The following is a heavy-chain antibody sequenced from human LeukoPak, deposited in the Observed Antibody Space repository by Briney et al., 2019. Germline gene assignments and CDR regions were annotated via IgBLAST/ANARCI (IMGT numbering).Heavy chain of an antibody. CDR2: ISGSSALT. D-gene: IGHD5-12*01. CDR3: AKAIVGTINDFDY. Sequence: GSLPVPREASGFTFSSYAINWVRQAPGRGLEWVSAISGSSALTYYADSVKGRFTISRDNSKNTLYLQMNSLRAEDTAVYYCAKAIVGTINDFDYWGQGTLVTVSS. V-gene: IGHV3-23*01. CDR1: GFTFSSYA. J-gene: IGHJ4*02.